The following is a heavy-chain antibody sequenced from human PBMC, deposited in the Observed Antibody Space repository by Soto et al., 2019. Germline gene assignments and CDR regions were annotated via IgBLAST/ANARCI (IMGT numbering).Heavy chain of an antibody. Sequence: EVQLVESGGGLVQPGRSLRLSCAASGFTFDDYAMHWVRQAPGKGLEWVSGISGNSGSIGYAYSVKGRFTISRANAKNSLYLQMNSLRAEDTALYYCAKVWYRGSYLFDYWGQGTLVTVSS. J-gene: IGHJ4*02. D-gene: IGHD1-26*01. CDR3: AKVWYRGSYLFDY. V-gene: IGHV3-9*01. CDR1: GFTFDDYA. CDR2: ISGNSGSI.